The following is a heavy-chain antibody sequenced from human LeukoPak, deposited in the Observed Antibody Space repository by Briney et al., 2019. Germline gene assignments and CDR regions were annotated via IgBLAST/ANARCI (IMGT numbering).Heavy chain of an antibody. CDR1: GFTVSSNY. D-gene: IGHD6-19*01. CDR2: IYSGGST. CDR3: ARDRFANGGWYVDY. V-gene: IGHV3-53*01. J-gene: IGHJ4*02. Sequence: GGSLRLSCAASGFTVSSNYMSWVRQAPGKGLEWVSAIYSGGSTYYADSVKGRFTISRDNSKNTLYLQMNSLRAEDTAVYYCARDRFANGGWYVDYWGQGTLVTVSS.